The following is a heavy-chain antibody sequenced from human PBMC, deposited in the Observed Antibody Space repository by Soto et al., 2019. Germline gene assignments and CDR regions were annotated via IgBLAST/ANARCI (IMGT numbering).Heavy chain of an antibody. J-gene: IGHJ4*02. Sequence: SETLSLTCTVSGGSISSGGYYWSWIRQHPGKGLEWIGYIYYSGSTYYNPSLKSRVTISVDTSKNQFSLKLSSVTAADTAVYYCARGVAQYYDILTGYIGGIDYWGQGTLVTVSS. CDR3: ARGVAQYYDILTGYIGGIDY. V-gene: IGHV4-31*03. D-gene: IGHD3-9*01. CDR1: GGSISSGGYY. CDR2: IYYSGST.